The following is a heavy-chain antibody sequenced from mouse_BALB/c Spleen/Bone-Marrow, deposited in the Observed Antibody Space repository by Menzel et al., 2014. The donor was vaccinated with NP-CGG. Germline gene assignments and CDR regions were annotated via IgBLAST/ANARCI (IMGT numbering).Heavy chain of an antibody. CDR2: INPSNGGT. CDR3: ARSGDSSGYGFAY. J-gene: IGHJ3*01. V-gene: IGHV1S81*02. Sequence: HLVESGAELVRPGVSVKLSCKASGYTFTSYWMHWIKQRPEQGLERIGEINPSNGGTNYNEKFKSKATLTVDKSSSTAYMQLSSLTSENSAVYFCARSGDSSGYGFAYWGQGTLVTVSA. D-gene: IGHD3-2*01. CDR1: GYTFTSYW.